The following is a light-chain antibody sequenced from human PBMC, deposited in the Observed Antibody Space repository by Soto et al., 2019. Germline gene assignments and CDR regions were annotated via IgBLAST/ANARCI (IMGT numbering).Light chain of an antibody. V-gene: IGKV3-15*01. Sequence: ETVLTQSPDTLSVSPGDRATLSCRASQTVGNSLAWYQQKPGQAPSLLLHSASTRATGVPVRFSGSGFGTEFTLTISSLQSEDSAIYYCQQYHHWPSITFGPGTRLEIK. CDR2: SAS. J-gene: IGKJ5*01. CDR1: QTVGNS. CDR3: QQYHHWPSIT.